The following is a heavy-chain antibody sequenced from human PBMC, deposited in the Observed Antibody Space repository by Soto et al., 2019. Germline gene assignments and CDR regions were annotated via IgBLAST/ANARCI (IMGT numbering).Heavy chain of an antibody. Sequence: LASPTETVTLTCTVTGFSPSTSGMCVSWIRQPPGKALEWLAHIFSNDEKSYSTSLKSRLTISKDTSKSQVVLTMTNMDPVDTATYYCARTYSRSWYLGSTTFIDYWGQGTLVTVSS. D-gene: IGHD2-15*01. V-gene: IGHV2-26*01. CDR2: IFSNDEK. CDR1: GFSPSTSGMC. CDR3: ARTYSRSWYLGSTTFIDY. J-gene: IGHJ4*02.